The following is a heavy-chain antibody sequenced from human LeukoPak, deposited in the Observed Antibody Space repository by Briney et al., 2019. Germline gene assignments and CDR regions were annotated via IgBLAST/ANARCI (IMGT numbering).Heavy chain of an antibody. D-gene: IGHD3-3*01. CDR3: ARTSLYTIFGVVTQFDP. CDR2: IYPGDSDT. Sequence: GESLKISCKGSGYSFTRYWIGWVRQMTGKGLEWMGIIYPGDSDTRYSPSFQGQVTISADKSISTAYLQWSSLKASDTAMYYCARTSLYTIFGVVTQFDPWSQGTLVTVSS. V-gene: IGHV5-51*01. J-gene: IGHJ5*02. CDR1: GYSFTRYW.